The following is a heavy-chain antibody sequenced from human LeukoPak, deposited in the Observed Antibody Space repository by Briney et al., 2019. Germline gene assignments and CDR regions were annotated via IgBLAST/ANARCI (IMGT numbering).Heavy chain of an antibody. Sequence: ASVKVSCKASGYTFTSYDFNWVRQATGQGLEWMGWMNPNSGNTGYAQKFQGRVTMTRNTSISTAYMELSSLRSEDTAVYYCARDGRVVAATYYYYYGMDVWGQGTTVTVSS. J-gene: IGHJ6*02. CDR2: MNPNSGNT. CDR1: GYTFTSYD. CDR3: ARDGRVVAATYYYYYGMDV. V-gene: IGHV1-8*01. D-gene: IGHD2-15*01.